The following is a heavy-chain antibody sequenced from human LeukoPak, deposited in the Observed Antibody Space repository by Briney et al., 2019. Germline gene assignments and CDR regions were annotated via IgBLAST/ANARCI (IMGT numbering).Heavy chain of an antibody. CDR3: ARAYYDFWSGPPGRYNWFDP. CDR2: IYHSGST. V-gene: IGHV4-39*07. CDR1: GGSISSSSYY. D-gene: IGHD3-3*01. J-gene: IGHJ5*02. Sequence: SETLSLTCTVSGGSISSSSYYWGWIRQPPGKGLEWIGSIYHSGSTYYNPSLKSRVTISVDTSKNQFSLKLSSVTAADTAVYYCARAYYDFWSGPPGRYNWFDPWGQGTLVTVSS.